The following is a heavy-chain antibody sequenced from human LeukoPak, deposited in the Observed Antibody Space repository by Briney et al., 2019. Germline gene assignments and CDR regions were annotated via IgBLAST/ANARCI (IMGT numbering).Heavy chain of an antibody. D-gene: IGHD2-15*01. V-gene: IGHV3-23*01. Sequence: GGSLRLSCAASGFTFSSYAMNWVRHAPGKGLEWVSTISAGGGSTYYADSVKGRFTISRDDAKNTLYLQMNSLRGEDTALYYCARDYCSGGSCYLFDYWGQGTLVTVSS. CDR2: ISAGGGST. J-gene: IGHJ4*02. CDR1: GFTFSSYA. CDR3: ARDYCSGGSCYLFDY.